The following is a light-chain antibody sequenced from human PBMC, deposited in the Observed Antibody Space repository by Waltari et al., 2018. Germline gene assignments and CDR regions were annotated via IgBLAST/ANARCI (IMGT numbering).Light chain of an antibody. J-gene: IGKJ1*01. Sequence: EIVLTQSPGTLSLSPGERATLSCRASQGVGKYLAWYQQRPGQAPRLLLYHTSIRATGIPDRFSGSGYGTDFSLTISRLEPEDIAVYYCQKYGSLPATFGQGTKVEIK. CDR2: HTS. CDR1: QGVGKY. CDR3: QKYGSLPAT. V-gene: IGKV3-20*01.